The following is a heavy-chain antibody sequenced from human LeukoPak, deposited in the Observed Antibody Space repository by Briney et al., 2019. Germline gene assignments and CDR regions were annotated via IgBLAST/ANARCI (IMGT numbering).Heavy chain of an antibody. J-gene: IGHJ4*02. CDR3: AAEGYYDILTGYRLLAY. Sequence: ASVKVSCKASGYTFTSYYMHWVRQAPGQGLEWMGIINPSGGSTSYAQKFQGRVTMTRDTSTSTVYMELSSLRSEDTAVYYCAAEGYYDILTGYRLLAYWGQGTLVTVSS. D-gene: IGHD3-9*01. CDR1: GYTFTSYY. CDR2: INPSGGST. V-gene: IGHV1-46*01.